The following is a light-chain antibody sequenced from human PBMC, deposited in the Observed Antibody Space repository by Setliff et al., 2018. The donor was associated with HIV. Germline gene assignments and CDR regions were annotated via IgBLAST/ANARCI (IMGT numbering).Light chain of an antibody. V-gene: IGLV2-8*01. J-gene: IGLJ1*01. Sequence: QSALTQPPSASGSPGHSVTISCTGTSSDVGGYNFVSWYQHHPGKAPKLMIYEVSKRPSGVPDRFSGSKSGNTASLTVSGLQAEDEADYYCSSYAGSNSYVFGTGTEVTVL. CDR1: SSDVGGYNF. CDR2: EVS. CDR3: SSYAGSNSYV.